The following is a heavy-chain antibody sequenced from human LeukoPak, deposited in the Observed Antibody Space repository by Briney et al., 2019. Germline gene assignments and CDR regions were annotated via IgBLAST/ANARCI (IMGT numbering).Heavy chain of an antibody. D-gene: IGHD1-26*01. Sequence: TSETLSLTCAVYGGSFSGYYWSWIRQPPGKGLEWIGEINHSGSTYYNPSLKSRVTISVDTSKNQFSLKLSSVTAADTAVYYCARALVGRRNYYYYYMDVWGKGTTVTVSS. CDR3: ARALVGRRNYYYYYMDV. J-gene: IGHJ6*03. CDR2: INHSGST. CDR1: GGSFSGYY. V-gene: IGHV4-34*01.